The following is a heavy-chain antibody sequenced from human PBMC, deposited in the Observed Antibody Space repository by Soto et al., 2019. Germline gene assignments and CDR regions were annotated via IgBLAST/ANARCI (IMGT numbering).Heavy chain of an antibody. V-gene: IGHV3-43D*04. Sequence: PGGSLRLSCAASGFTFYDYAMHWVRQAPGKGLEWVSLISWDGTRSYYADSVKGRFIISRDNSKESLSLLMTSLGTDDSGFYYCAKDVGSYAATACWTRLGAGGQGHQVTV. CDR3: AKDVGSYAATACWTRLGA. CDR1: GFTFYDYA. J-gene: IGHJ4*02. D-gene: IGHD2-15*01. CDR2: ISWDGTRS.